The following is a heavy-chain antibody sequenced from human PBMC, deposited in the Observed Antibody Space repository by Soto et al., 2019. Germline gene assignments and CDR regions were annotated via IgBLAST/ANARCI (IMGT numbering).Heavy chain of an antibody. CDR2: ISGDSDNL. CDR1: GSTLQYHA. D-gene: IGHD5-12*01. Sequence: ELFLVESGGGLVQPGTSLRLSCAASGSTLQYHAMHWVRQVPGKGLEWVSGISGDSDNLAYADSVKGRFTISRDNAKNSLYLQMNSLREEDTALYYCAKDRGGKVDTGTITDWGQGTLVTVSS. V-gene: IGHV3-9*01. CDR3: AKDRGGKVDTGTITD. J-gene: IGHJ4*02.